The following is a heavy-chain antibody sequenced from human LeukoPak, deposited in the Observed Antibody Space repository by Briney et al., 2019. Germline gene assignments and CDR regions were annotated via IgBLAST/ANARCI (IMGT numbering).Heavy chain of an antibody. CDR3: ARDPGALHAFDI. CDR1: GYTFTSYD. J-gene: IGHJ3*02. V-gene: IGHV1-18*01. D-gene: IGHD1-26*01. Sequence: GASVKVSCKASGYTFTSYDINWVRQATGQGLEWMGWISAYNANTNYAQKLQGRVTMTTDTSTSTAYMELRSLRSDDTAVYYCARDPGALHAFDIWGQGTMVTVSS. CDR2: ISAYNANT.